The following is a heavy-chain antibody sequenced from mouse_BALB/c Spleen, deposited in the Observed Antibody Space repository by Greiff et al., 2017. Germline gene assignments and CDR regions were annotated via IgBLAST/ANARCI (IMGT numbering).Heavy chain of an antibody. D-gene: IGHD2-14*01. CDR3: ARGDRYDVNAMDY. J-gene: IGHJ4*01. CDR2: IDPANGNT. CDR1: GFNIKDTY. V-gene: IGHV14-3*02. Sequence: VQLQQSGAELVKPGASVKLSCTASGFNIKDTYMHWVKQRPEQGLEWIGRIDPANGNTKYDPKFQGKATITAGTSSNTAYLQLSSLTSEDTAVYYCARGDRYDVNAMDYWGQGTSVTVSS.